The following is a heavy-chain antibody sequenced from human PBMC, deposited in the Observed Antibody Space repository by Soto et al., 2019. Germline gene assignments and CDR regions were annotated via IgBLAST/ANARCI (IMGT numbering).Heavy chain of an antibody. J-gene: IGHJ6*02. V-gene: IGHV3-7*01. Sequence: PGGSLRLSCEASGFTLSSYWMSWIRQAPGKGLEWVANTRQDGGQSYIYYADSVKGRFTISRDNAKNSLYLQMNSLRAEDTAVYYCARDGTGPHQYGMDVWGQGTTVTVSS. CDR3: ARDGTGPHQYGMDV. CDR2: TRQDGGQSYI. D-gene: IGHD1-1*01. CDR1: GFTLSSYW.